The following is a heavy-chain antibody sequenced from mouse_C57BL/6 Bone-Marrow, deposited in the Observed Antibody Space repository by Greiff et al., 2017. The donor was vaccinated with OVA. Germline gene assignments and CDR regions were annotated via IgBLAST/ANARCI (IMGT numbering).Heavy chain of an antibody. J-gene: IGHJ4*01. CDR1: GFTFSSYA. V-gene: IGHV5-9-1*02. D-gene: IGHD2-3*01. CDR2: ISSGGDYI. Sequence: EVKLVESGEGLVKPGGSLKLSCAASGFTFSSYAMSWVRQTPEKRLEWVAYISSGGDYIYYADTVKGRFTISRDNARNTLYLQMSSLKSEDTARYYCTRDKKGWLLSMDYWGQGTSVTVSS. CDR3: TRDKKGWLLSMDY.